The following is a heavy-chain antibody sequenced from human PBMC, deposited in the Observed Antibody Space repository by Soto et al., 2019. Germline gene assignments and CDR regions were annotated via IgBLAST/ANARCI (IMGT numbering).Heavy chain of an antibody. Sequence: GGSLRLSCAASGFTFSSYGMHWVRQAPGKGLEWVAVISYDGSNKYYADSVKGRFTISRDNTKNTLYLQMNSLRAEGTAVYYCAKALAPVAALDYWGQGTLVTVSS. J-gene: IGHJ4*02. CDR3: AKALAPVAALDY. CDR1: GFTFSSYG. V-gene: IGHV3-30*18. CDR2: ISYDGSNK. D-gene: IGHD6-19*01.